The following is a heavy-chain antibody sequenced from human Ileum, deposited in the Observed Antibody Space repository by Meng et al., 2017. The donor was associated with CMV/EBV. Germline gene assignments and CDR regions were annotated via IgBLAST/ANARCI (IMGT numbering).Heavy chain of an antibody. CDR2: ISSSGSI. D-gene: IGHD6-19*01. CDR1: DGSISSYY. J-gene: IGHJ4*02. Sequence: VPLQESCPALCKPSETLSLTCTVTDGSISSYYWSCIRQSADKGLEWIGRISSSGSINYNPSLESRLTLSVDTSKKQLSLKLSSVTAADTAVYYCARAEADTGNFEYWGQGTLVTVSS. V-gene: IGHV4-4*07. CDR3: ARAEADTGNFEY.